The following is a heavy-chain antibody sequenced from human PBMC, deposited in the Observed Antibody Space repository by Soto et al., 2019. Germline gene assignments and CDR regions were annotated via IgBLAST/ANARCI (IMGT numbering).Heavy chain of an antibody. CDR3: VRRTPGTGYI. Sequence: PSETLSLTCTVSGGSISSSNDFWGWIRQSPGKGLEWIATIHYSGNTNYYNPSLKSRVTISGDSSKNQFSLKLSSVSAADTAVYYCVRRTPGTGYIWGKGKMVT. J-gene: IGHJ3*02. CDR2: IHYSGNTN. V-gene: IGHV4-39*01. CDR1: GGSISSSNDF. D-gene: IGHD2-8*02.